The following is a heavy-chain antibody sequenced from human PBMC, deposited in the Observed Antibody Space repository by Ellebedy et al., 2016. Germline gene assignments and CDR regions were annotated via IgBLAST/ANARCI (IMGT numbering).Heavy chain of an antibody. D-gene: IGHD4-17*01. CDR2: ISGDGDTT. Sequence: GGSLRLXXVASGFTFRNFFMSWVRQAPGGGLEWFSTISGDGDTTFSADSVKGRFTISRDNSRYTLYLQMNSLRGEDTAVYYCYYGHYSGSWGQGTLVTVSS. J-gene: IGHJ4*02. CDR1: GFTFRNFF. V-gene: IGHV3-23*01. CDR3: YYGHYSGS.